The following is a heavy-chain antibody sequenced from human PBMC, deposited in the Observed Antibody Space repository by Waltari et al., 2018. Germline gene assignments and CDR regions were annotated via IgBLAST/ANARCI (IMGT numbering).Heavy chain of an antibody. CDR3: AREWGVMVGTAGFYFDY. CDR2: ISSGSSYI. Sequence: EVQLVGSGGGLVKPGGSLRLSCAASGFTFSRERRNVVRQAPGKGLEWVSSISSGSSYIYYADSVKGRFTISRDNAKNSLYLQMNSLRVEDTAVYYCAREWGVMVGTAGFYFDYWGQGALVTVSS. J-gene: IGHJ4*02. CDR1: GFTFSRER. D-gene: IGHD2-15*01. V-gene: IGHV3-21*01.